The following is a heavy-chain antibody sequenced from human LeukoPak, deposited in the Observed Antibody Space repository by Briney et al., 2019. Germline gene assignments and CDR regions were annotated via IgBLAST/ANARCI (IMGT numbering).Heavy chain of an antibody. CDR2: ILYDGSNK. CDR3: AKDRECIGGRCFSYYFDD. Sequence: AGSLRLACAAAGLTFSSHGMHWVRQAPGKWLEWVAFILYDGSNKKYGDSVKGRFTLSRDNSKNTLYLQMSSWRAEDMAVYYCAKDRECIGGRCFSYYFDDWGPGTLVTVSS. J-gene: IGHJ4*02. D-gene: IGHD2-15*01. V-gene: IGHV3-30*02. CDR1: GLTFSSHG.